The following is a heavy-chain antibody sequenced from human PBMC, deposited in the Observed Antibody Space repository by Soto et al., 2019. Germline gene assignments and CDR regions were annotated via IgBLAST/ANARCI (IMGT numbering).Heavy chain of an antibody. CDR2: IYYSGST. V-gene: IGHV4-59*08. CDR3: ATISSSRTHY. Sequence: SETLSLTCTVSGGSISSYYWSWIRQPPGKGLEWIGYIYYSGSTNYNPSLKSRVTISVDTSKNQFSLKLSSVTAADTAVYYCATISSSRTHYWGQGTLVTVSS. CDR1: GGSISSYY. J-gene: IGHJ4*02. D-gene: IGHD6-13*01.